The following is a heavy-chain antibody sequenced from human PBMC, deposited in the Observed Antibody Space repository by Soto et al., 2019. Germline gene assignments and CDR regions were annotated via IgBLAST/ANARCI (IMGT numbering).Heavy chain of an antibody. V-gene: IGHV4-59*08. CDR3: ARLGGSYAVPHFDY. J-gene: IGHJ4*02. D-gene: IGHD1-26*01. CDR1: GGSIYHYY. CDR2: IYYSGTT. Sequence: PSETLSLTCRVPGGSIYHYYWTCIREPPGKGLEWMGYIYYSGTTTNYNPSLKSRVTLSVDTSKNQFSLKLSSVTAADTAVYYCARLGGSYAVPHFDYWGQGTLVTVSS.